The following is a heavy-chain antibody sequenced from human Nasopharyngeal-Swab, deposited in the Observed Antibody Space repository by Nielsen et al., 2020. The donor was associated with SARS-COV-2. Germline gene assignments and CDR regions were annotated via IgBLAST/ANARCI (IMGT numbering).Heavy chain of an antibody. V-gene: IGHV4-39*01. J-gene: IGHJ6*02. CDR1: GGSISSSSYY. D-gene: IGHD3-9*01. CDR2: IYYSGST. CDR3: ARTPDILTGYYYGMDV. Sequence: SETLSLTCTVSGGSISSSSYYWGWIRQPPGKGLEWIGSIYYSGSTYYNPSLKSRVTISVDTSKSQFSLKLSSVTAADTAVYYCARTPDILTGYYYGMDVWGQGTTVTVSS.